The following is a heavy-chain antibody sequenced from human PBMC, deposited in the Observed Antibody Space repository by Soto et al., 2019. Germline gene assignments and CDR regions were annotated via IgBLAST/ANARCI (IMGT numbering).Heavy chain of an antibody. J-gene: IGHJ5*02. CDR3: ARRITIFGVVPNNWFDP. Sequence: SETLSLTCTVSGGSISSSSYYWGWIRQPPGKGLEWTGSIYYSGSTYYNPSLKSRVTISVDTSKNQFSLKLSSVTAADTAVYYCARRITIFGVVPNNWFDPWGQGTLVTVSS. CDR1: GGSISSSSYY. CDR2: IYYSGST. V-gene: IGHV4-39*01. D-gene: IGHD3-3*01.